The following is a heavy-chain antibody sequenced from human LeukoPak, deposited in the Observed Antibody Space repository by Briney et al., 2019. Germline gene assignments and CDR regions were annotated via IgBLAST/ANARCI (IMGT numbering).Heavy chain of an antibody. Sequence: GGSLRLSCAASGFTLSSHAMHWVRQAPGMGLEWVAVISYDGRDEYYADSVKGRFTVPRDNSRNTLYLQMNSLRPEDTAVFYCASDRIAGAATDWFEAWGQGTLVTVSS. CDR3: ASDRIAGAATDWFEA. D-gene: IGHD2-15*01. CDR2: ISYDGRDE. J-gene: IGHJ5*02. CDR1: GFTLSSHA. V-gene: IGHV3-30*04.